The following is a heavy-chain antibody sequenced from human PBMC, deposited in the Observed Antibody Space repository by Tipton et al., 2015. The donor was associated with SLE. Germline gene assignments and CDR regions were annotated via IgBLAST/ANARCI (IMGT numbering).Heavy chain of an antibody. CDR1: GDSVSSKSAA. CDR3: ARGAGIAAADNYFDY. Sequence: GLVKPSQTLSLTCAISGDSVSSKSAAWNWIRQSPSRGLEWPGRTYYRSKWYNEYAESVKSRITINPDTSKNQFSLHVNSVTPEDTAVYYCARGAGIAAADNYFDYWGQGTLVTVSS. J-gene: IGHJ4*02. CDR2: TYYRSKWYN. V-gene: IGHV6-1*01. D-gene: IGHD6-13*01.